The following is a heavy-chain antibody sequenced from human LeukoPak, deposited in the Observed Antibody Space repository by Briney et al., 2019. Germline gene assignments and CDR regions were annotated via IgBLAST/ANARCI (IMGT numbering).Heavy chain of an antibody. V-gene: IGHV4-34*01. CDR3: ARAVVTTPLFFQH. CDR1: GGSFSGYY. D-gene: IGHD2-21*02. CDR2: INHSGST. Sequence: SETLSLTCAVYGGSFSGYYWTWIRQPPGKGLEWIGEINHSGSTNYNPSLKSRVTISVDTSKNQFSLKLSSVTAADTAVYYCARAVVTTPLFFQHWGQGTLVTVSS. J-gene: IGHJ1*01.